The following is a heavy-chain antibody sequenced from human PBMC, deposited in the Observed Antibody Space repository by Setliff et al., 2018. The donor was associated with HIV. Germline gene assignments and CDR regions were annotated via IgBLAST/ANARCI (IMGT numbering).Heavy chain of an antibody. CDR1: GGSMDNYY. V-gene: IGHV4-59*01. CDR3: ARAQMHRGVVAWSLYYFDY. Sequence: NLSETLSLTCIVSGGSMDNYYWNWVRQTPGKGLEWIGYIYESAYSRYTVSLRSRVTISMDTSKNQFSLTLRSVTAADRAVYYCARAQMHRGVVAWSLYYFDYWGQGALVTVSS. J-gene: IGHJ4*02. D-gene: IGHD3-10*01. CDR2: IYESAYS.